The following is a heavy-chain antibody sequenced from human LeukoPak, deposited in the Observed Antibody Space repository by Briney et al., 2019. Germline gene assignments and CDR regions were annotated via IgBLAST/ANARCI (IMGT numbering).Heavy chain of an antibody. CDR1: GFTFDDYG. V-gene: IGHV3-23*01. CDR2: ISGSGGSA. CDR3: AKDPQWELPSPFDH. Sequence: GGSLRLSCSASGFTFDDYGMSWVRQAPGKGLEWVSAISGSGGSAYYADSVKGRFSISRDNSKNTLYLLMNSLRAEDTAVYYCAKDPQWELPSPFDHWGQGTWSPSPQ. J-gene: IGHJ4*02. D-gene: IGHD1-26*01.